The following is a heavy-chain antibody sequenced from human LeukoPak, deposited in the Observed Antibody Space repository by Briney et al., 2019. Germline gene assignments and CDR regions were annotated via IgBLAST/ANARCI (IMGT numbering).Heavy chain of an antibody. D-gene: IGHD3-22*01. CDR2: INSDGSST. CDR1: GFTFSSYW. J-gene: IGHJ4*02. V-gene: IGHV3-74*01. Sequence: GGSLRLSCAASGFTFSSYWMHWVRQAPGKGLVWVSRINSDGSSTSYADSVKGRFTISRDNAKNTLYLQMNSLRAEDTAVYYCARVATYYDSSGYNSGYFDYWGQGTLVTVSS. CDR3: ARVATYYDSSGYNSGYFDY.